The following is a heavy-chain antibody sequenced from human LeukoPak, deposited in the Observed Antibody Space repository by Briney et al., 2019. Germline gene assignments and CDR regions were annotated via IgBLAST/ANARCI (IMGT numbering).Heavy chain of an antibody. Sequence: GGSLRLSRAPSGFTFRSYAMSWVRPAPGKGLEWVSPIIRSGGSTYSAHSVKGRFTISRDNSKNTLYLQMNSLRAEDTAVYYGAKGLLPTYYYDSSGVRQVYWGQGTLVTVSS. CDR1: GFTFRSYA. CDR2: IIRSGGST. J-gene: IGHJ4*02. D-gene: IGHD3-22*01. CDR3: AKGLLPTYYYDSSGVRQVY. V-gene: IGHV3-23*01.